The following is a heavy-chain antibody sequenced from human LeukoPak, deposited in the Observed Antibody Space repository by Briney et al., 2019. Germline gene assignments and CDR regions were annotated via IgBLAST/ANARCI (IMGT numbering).Heavy chain of an antibody. Sequence: PGGSLRLSCAASGLSVSTNYMMWVRQAPGKGLECVSILYSSGSAYYADSVKGRFIIPRDNSENTLYLQMNSLSAEDTAVYYCASLTGLYPWGRGTLVSVSS. D-gene: IGHD7-27*01. CDR1: GLSVSTNY. CDR2: LYSSGSA. CDR3: ASLTGLYP. J-gene: IGHJ2*01. V-gene: IGHV3-53*01.